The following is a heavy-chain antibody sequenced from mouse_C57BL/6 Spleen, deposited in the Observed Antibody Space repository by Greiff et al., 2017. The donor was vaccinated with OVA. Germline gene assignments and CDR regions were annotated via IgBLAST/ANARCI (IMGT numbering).Heavy chain of an antibody. V-gene: IGHV1-4*01. D-gene: IGHD4-1*01. CDR2: INPSSGYT. CDR3: AREASGTWYFDV. Sequence: VQLQQSGAELARPGASVKMSCKASGYTFTSYTMHWVKQRPGQGLEWIGYINPSSGYTKYNQKFKDKATLTADKSSSTAYMQLRSLTSEDSAVYYCAREASGTWYFDVWGTGTTVTVSS. J-gene: IGHJ1*03. CDR1: GYTFTSYT.